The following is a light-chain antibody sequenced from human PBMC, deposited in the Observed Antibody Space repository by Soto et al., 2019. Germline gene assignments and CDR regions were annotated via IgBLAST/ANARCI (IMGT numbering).Light chain of an antibody. Sequence: QSALTQPASVSGSPGQPITISCTGTSSDVGGYNYVSWYQQHPGKAPKVMIYDVSNRPSGVSNRFSGSKSGNTASLTISGLQPEDEAYYYCNSYTTSSTYVFGTGTKVTVL. J-gene: IGLJ1*01. CDR2: DVS. CDR3: NSYTTSSTYV. CDR1: SSDVGGYNY. V-gene: IGLV2-14*01.